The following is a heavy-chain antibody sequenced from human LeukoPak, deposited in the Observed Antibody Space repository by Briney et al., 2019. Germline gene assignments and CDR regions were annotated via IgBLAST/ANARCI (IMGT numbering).Heavy chain of an antibody. CDR3: ARGGIKDY. CDR2: INHSGST. Sequence: SETLSLTCAVYGGSFSGYYWSWIRQPPGKGLEWIGEINHSGSTNYRPSFKSRVTISVDTSKNQFSLKLSSVTAADTAVYYCARGGIKDYWGQGTLVTVSS. J-gene: IGHJ4*02. CDR1: GGSFSGYY. D-gene: IGHD5-24*01. V-gene: IGHV4-34*01.